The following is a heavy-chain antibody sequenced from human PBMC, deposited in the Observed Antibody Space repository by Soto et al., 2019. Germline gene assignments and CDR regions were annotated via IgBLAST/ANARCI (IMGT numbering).Heavy chain of an antibody. CDR2: MNPNRTNT. J-gene: IGHJ5*02. Sequence: QVQLMQSGAEVKKPGASVKVSCKASGYTFTTYDINWVRQAPGQGLEWMGWMNPNRTNTGYAEKFQGRVTMTRDTSIGTAYMELSSLRYDDTAVYYCVRGGFLSHDHVIIAPATLGFDPWGQGTLVTVSS. CDR3: VRGGFLSHDHVIIAPATLGFDP. CDR1: GYTFTTYD. D-gene: IGHD2-2*01. V-gene: IGHV1-8*01.